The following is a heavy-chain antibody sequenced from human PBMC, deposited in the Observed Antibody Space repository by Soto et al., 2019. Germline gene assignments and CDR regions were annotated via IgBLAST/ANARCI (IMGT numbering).Heavy chain of an antibody. CDR2: IIPIFGTA. V-gene: IGHV1-69*13. Sequence: SVKVSCKASGGTFSSYSMSWVRQAPGQGLEWMGGIIPIFGTANYAQKFQGRVTITADESTSTAYMELSSLRSEDTAVYYCARTAWWLGYYYYGMDVWGQGTTVTVSS. CDR3: ARTAWWLGYYYYGMDV. J-gene: IGHJ6*02. CDR1: GGTFSSYS. D-gene: IGHD6-19*01.